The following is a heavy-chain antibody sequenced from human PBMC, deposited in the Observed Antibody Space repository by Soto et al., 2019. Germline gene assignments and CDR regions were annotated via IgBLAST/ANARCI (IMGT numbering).Heavy chain of an antibody. J-gene: IGHJ3*02. Sequence: EVQLVESGGGLVQPGGSLRLSCAASGFTFSSYWMSWVRQAPGKGLEWVANIKQDGSEKYYVDSVKGRFTISRDNAKNSLYLQMNSLRAEDTAVYYCARDSPMYYDAFDIWGQGTRVTVSS. D-gene: IGHD3-10*01. CDR2: IKQDGSEK. CDR3: ARDSPMYYDAFDI. CDR1: GFTFSSYW. V-gene: IGHV3-7*03.